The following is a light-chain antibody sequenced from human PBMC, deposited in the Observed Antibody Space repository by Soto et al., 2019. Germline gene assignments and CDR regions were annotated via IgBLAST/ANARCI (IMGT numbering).Light chain of an antibody. J-gene: IGKJ4*01. Sequence: DIQMTQSPSSLSASVGDRVTITCQASQDIKXXLNWYQQKSGKAPKLLIYDASDLETGVPSRFSGSGSGTDFTFTINSLQPEDIATYYCQQYDNLPLTFGGGTKVEIK. CDR3: QQYDNLPLT. V-gene: IGKV1-33*01. CDR1: QDIKXX. CDR2: DAS.